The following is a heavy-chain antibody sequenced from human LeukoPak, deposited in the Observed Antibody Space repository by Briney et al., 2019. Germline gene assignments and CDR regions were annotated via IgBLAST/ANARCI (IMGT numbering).Heavy chain of an antibody. CDR3: TRDIDDVLTGDDAFDV. V-gene: IGHV3-21*03. CDR1: GFTFSGYS. Sequence: PGGSLRLSCAGSGFTFSGYSLNWVRQAPGTGLEWVSSITSSGSSMYYADSVKGRFTISRDNAESSVYLQMNSLRVDDTGLYYCTRDIDDVLTGDDAFDVWGQGTVVTVSS. D-gene: IGHD3-9*01. CDR2: ITSSGSSM. J-gene: IGHJ3*01.